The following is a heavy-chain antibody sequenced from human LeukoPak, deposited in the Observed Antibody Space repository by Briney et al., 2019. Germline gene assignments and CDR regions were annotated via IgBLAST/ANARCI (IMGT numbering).Heavy chain of an antibody. CDR1: GYSFTTYW. D-gene: IGHD5-12*01. Sequence: GESLKISCKASGYSFTTYWIAWMRQMPGKGLEWIGLIYPGDSDSRYSPSFEGQVIISVDKSKNTASLHWSSLKASDTAVYYCARGGFSAFIGWLDPWGQGTLVTVSS. J-gene: IGHJ5*02. CDR2: IYPGDSDS. CDR3: ARGGFSAFIGWLDP. V-gene: IGHV5-51*01.